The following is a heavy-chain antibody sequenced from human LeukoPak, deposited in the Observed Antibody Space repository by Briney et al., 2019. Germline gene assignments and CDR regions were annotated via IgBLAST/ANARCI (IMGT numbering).Heavy chain of an antibody. CDR3: ARDLSVAAVDY. CDR2: INPDSGGT. V-gene: IGHV1-2*02. Sequence: ASVKVSCKASGYTFTDYYTHWVRQAPGQGLEWMGWINPDSGGTNYAQKFQGRVTMTRDTSISTAYMDLSRLISDDTAVYYCARDLSVAAVDYWGQGTLVTVSS. CDR1: GYTFTDYY. J-gene: IGHJ4*02. D-gene: IGHD6-13*01.